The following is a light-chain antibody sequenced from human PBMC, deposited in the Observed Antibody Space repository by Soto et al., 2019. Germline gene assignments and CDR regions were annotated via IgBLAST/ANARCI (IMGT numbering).Light chain of an antibody. CDR2: GAS. J-gene: IGKJ1*01. CDR1: QSVTSSY. V-gene: IGKV3-20*01. Sequence: PGERATLSCRASQSVTSSYLAWYQQKPGQAPRLLIYGASSRATGIPDRFSGSGSGTDFTLTISRLEPEDFAVYYGQHYGTSLSWTFG. CDR3: QHYGTSLSWT.